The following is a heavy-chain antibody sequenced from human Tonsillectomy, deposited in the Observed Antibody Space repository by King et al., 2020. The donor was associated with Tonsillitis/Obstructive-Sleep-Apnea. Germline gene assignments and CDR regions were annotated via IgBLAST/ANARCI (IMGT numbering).Heavy chain of an antibody. J-gene: IGHJ6*03. CDR3: ARREYYYYFMDV. CDR2: IYPGDSDT. D-gene: IGHD1-26*01. CDR1: GYSFTSYW. Sequence: VQLVESGAEVKKPGESLKISCKGSGYSFTSYWIGWVRQMPGKGLEGMGIIYPGDSDTRYSPSFQGQVTLSADKSISTAYLQWRSRKASEPAMYYCARREYYYYFMDVWGKGTTVTVSS. V-gene: IGHV5-51*01.